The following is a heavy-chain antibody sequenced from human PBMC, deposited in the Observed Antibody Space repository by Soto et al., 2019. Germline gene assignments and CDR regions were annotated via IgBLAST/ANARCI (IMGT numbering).Heavy chain of an antibody. D-gene: IGHD5-12*01. CDR1: GYTFTGYY. CDR2: INPNSGGT. J-gene: IGHJ5*02. V-gene: IGHV1-2*02. CDR3: ARDRATRDWFDP. Sequence: RASVKVSCKASGYTFTGYYMHWVRQAPGQGLEWMGWINPNSGGTNYAQKFQGRVTMTRDTSISTAYMELSRLRSDDTAVYYCARDRATRDWFDPWGQGTPVTVSS.